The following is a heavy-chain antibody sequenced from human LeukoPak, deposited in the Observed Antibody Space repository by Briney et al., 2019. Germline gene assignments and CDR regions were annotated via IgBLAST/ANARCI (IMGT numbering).Heavy chain of an antibody. J-gene: IGHJ5*02. Sequence: ASVKVSCKASGYTFTSYGISWVRQAPGQGLEWMGWISAYNGNTNYAQKFQGRVTMTRDTSISTAYMELSRLRSDDTAVYYCASRVWFGELLRFDPWGQGTLVTVSS. D-gene: IGHD3-10*01. CDR3: ASRVWFGELLRFDP. V-gene: IGHV1-18*01. CDR1: GYTFTSYG. CDR2: ISAYNGNT.